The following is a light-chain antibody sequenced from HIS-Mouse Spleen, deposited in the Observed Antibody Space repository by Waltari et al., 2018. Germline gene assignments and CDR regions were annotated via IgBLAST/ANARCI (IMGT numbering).Light chain of an antibody. V-gene: IGKV3-20*01. CDR3: QQYGSSFT. J-gene: IGKJ3*01. CDR2: GAS. CDR1: QRFSSRY. Sequence: EIVLTQSPGTLSLSPGEEPTLAGRASQRFSSRYLAWYQQKPGQAPRLLIYGASSRATGIPDRFSGSGSGTDFTLTISRLEPEDFAVYYCQQYGSSFTFGPGTKVDIK.